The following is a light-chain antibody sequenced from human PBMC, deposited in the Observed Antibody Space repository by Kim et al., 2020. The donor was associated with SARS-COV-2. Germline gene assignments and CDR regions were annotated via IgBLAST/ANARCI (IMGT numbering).Light chain of an antibody. Sequence: GQSITISCTGTSNDIGTYNYVAWYQQHAGKVPKLRIYDVTNRPSGISNRFSGSKSGNTASLTISRLQTEDEADYYCSSYTTTGTVAFGGGTKLTVL. CDR1: SNDIGTYNY. V-gene: IGLV2-14*03. CDR3: SSYTTTGTVA. CDR2: DVT. J-gene: IGLJ2*01.